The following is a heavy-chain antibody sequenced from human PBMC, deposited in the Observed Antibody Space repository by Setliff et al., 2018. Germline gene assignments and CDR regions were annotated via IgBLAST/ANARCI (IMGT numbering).Heavy chain of an antibody. CDR3: ASYQGSTWGMDA. Sequence: SETLSLTCSVSGDSISAASIRAWIRQPPGKGLEWVGSISYSGSTYYHPSLKSRVSISVDTSKNQFSLKLTSVTAADTAVYYCASYQGSTWGMDAWGKGTTVTVSS. D-gene: IGHD6-13*01. J-gene: IGHJ6*04. V-gene: IGHV4-38-2*02. CDR1: GDSISAASI. CDR2: ISYSGST.